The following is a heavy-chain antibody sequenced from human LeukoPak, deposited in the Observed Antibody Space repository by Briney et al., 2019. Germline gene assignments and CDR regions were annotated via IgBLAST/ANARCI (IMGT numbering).Heavy chain of an antibody. CDR2: FYVGGAT. V-gene: IGHV3-53*01. Sequence: AGGSLRLSCAVSGFSVTNNYMSWVRQAPGKGLEWVSVFYVGGATYYADSVKGRFTISRDNARNSVYLQMKSLRAEDTAIYYCATLMVGPTDPHDYWGQGTQVTVSS. D-gene: IGHD1-26*01. CDR1: GFSVTNNY. CDR3: ATLMVGPTDPHDY. J-gene: IGHJ4*02.